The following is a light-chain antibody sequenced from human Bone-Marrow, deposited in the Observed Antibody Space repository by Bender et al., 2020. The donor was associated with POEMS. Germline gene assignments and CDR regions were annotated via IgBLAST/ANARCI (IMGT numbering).Light chain of an antibody. V-gene: IGLV2-8*01. CDR2: EVS. CDR1: STDVGGYNY. J-gene: IGLJ1*01. CDR3: CSYTTTDTFV. Sequence: QSALTQPPSASGSPGQSVTISCTGASTDVGGYNYVSWYQQHPGKVPKLIIYEVSERPSGVPDRFSGSKSGNTASLTISGLQAEDGADYFCCSYTTTDTFVFGTGTQVTVL.